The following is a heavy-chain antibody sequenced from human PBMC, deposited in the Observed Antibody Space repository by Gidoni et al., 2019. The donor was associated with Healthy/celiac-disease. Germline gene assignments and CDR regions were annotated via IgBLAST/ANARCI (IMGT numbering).Heavy chain of an antibody. CDR3: AHSHEAELFDY. V-gene: IGHV2-5*02. Sequence: AIIYWDDDKRYSPSLKSRLTITKDTSKNQVVLTMTNMETVDTATYYCAHSHEAELFDYWGQGTLVTVSS. D-gene: IGHD1-26*01. J-gene: IGHJ4*02. CDR2: IYWDDDK.